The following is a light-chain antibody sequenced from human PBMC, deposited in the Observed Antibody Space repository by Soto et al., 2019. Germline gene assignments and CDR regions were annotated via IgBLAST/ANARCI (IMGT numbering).Light chain of an antibody. V-gene: IGKV3-15*01. CDR2: GAS. J-gene: IGKJ1*01. CDR1: QRVSSN. CDR3: QQYNSWRT. Sequence: EIVMTQSPATLSVSPWERATLSCRASQRVSSNLAWYQQKPGQAPRLLIYGASTRATGISARFSGSGSGTEFTLTISGLQSEDFAVYYCQQYNSWRTFGQGTKV.